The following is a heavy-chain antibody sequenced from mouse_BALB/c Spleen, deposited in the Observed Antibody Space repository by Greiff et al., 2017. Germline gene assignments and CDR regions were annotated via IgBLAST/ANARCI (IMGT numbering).Heavy chain of an antibody. D-gene: IGHD2-1*01. J-gene: IGHJ1*01. V-gene: IGHV1-69*02. CDR1: GYTFTSYW. CDR2: IDPSDSYT. Sequence: QVQLQQPGAELVKPGASVKLSCKASGYTFTSYWMHWVKQRPGQGLEWIGEIDPSDSYTNYNQKFKGKATLTVDKSSSTAYMQLSSLTSEDSAVYYCARSAYGNYGYFDVWGAGTTVTVSS. CDR3: ARSAYGNYGYFDV.